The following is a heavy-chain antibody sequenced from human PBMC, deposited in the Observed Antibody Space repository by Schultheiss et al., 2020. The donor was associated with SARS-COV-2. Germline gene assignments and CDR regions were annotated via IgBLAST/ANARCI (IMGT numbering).Heavy chain of an antibody. Sequence: GGSLRLSCAASGFTFTTYGMHWVRQAPGKGLERVAFVRYNGTDKYYADFVKGRFTISRDNSKNTLYLQMNSLRAEDTALYYCAKRLGYSSGWCMDVWGQGTTVTVSS. J-gene: IGHJ6*02. D-gene: IGHD6-19*01. CDR1: GFTFTTYG. CDR3: AKRLGYSSGWCMDV. CDR2: VRYNGTDK. V-gene: IGHV3-30*02.